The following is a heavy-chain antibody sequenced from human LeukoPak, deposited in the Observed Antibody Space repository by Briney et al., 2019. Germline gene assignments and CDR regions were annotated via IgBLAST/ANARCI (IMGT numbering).Heavy chain of an antibody. CDR3: AQLKWVERVGDRTGPLFGY. D-gene: IGHD3-10*01. Sequence: GGSLRLSCAASGFTFSNYSMSWVRQAPGRGLQWVSFISDDGGSTYYADSVKGRFTISRDNSKDTLLLQMNSLRAEDTATYYCAQLKWVERVGDRTGPLFGYWGQGTLVSVSS. CDR1: GFTFSNYS. V-gene: IGHV3-23*01. J-gene: IGHJ4*02. CDR2: ISDDGGST.